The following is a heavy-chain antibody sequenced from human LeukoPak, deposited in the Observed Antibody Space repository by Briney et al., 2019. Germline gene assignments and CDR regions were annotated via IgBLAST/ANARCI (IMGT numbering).Heavy chain of an antibody. CDR2: IRGYSGNT. D-gene: IGHD5-12*01. CDR1: GYTFTNYG. V-gene: IGHV1-18*01. CDR3: ARGWTYDPIDY. Sequence: ASVKVSCKASGYTFTNYGISWVRQAPGQGLEWVGWIRGYSGNTNYAQKLQGRVTMTTDTSTSTAYMELRSLRSDDTAVYYCARGWTYDPIDYWGQGTLVTVSS. J-gene: IGHJ4*02.